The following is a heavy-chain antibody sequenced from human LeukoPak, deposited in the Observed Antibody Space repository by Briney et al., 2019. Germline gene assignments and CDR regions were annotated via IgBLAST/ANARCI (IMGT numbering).Heavy chain of an antibody. D-gene: IGHD6-13*01. V-gene: IGHV1-46*01. CDR1: GYTFTSYY. Sequence: GASVKVSCKASGYTFTSYYMHWVRQAPGQGLEWMGIINPSGGSTSYAQKFQGRVTMTRDTSTSTVYMELSSLRSEDTAVYYCARERIAAAGTIYYYGMDVWGQGTTVTVSS. J-gene: IGHJ6*02. CDR2: INPSGGST. CDR3: ARERIAAAGTIYYYGMDV.